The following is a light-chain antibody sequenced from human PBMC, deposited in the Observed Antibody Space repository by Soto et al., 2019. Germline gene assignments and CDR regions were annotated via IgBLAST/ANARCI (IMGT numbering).Light chain of an antibody. CDR1: QSISSD. CDR2: GAS. CDR3: QQYNNWPRT. J-gene: IGKJ2*01. Sequence: ETVMTQSPATLSGSPGERATLSCRASQSISSDLAWYQHKPGQAPRLLIYGASTTATGIPVRFSGSGSGTEFTLTISSLQSEDFAVYYCQQYNNWPRTFGQGTKVDIK. V-gene: IGKV3-15*01.